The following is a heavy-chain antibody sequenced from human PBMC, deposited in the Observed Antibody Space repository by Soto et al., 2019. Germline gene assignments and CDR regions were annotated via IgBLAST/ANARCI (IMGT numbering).Heavy chain of an antibody. Sequence: EEQLVESGGDLVQPGGSLRLSCAASGFTVSNNYMSWVRQAPGKGLEWVSLIYSGGSTYYADSVKGRFTISRDSSKNTLYIQMNCLRAEDTAMYYCAAYSHKGYWGQGTLVTVSS. V-gene: IGHV3-66*01. J-gene: IGHJ4*02. CDR3: AAYSHKGY. D-gene: IGHD3-16*01. CDR2: IYSGGST. CDR1: GFTVSNNY.